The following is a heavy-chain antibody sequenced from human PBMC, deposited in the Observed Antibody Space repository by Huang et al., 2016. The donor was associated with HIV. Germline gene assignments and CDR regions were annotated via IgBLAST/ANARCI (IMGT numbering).Heavy chain of an antibody. D-gene: IGHD6-13*01. CDR2: ISWNSDYK. CDR3: AKGLTKYTTSLYFDF. V-gene: IGHV3-9*03. J-gene: IGHJ4*02. CDR1: GFTFDDYG. Sequence: EVQLVESGGGLGQPGRSLRLSCAASGFTFDDYGMHWVRQAPGKGREWVSGISWNSDYKVYADSVKGRFTISRDNAKNSLYLQMNSLRAEDMALYYCAKGLTKYTTSLYFDFWGQGTLVTVSS.